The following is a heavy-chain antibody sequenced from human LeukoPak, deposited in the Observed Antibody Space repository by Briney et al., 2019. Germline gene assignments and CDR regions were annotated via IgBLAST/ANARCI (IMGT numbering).Heavy chain of an antibody. Sequence: TSETLSLTCTVSGGSISNYYWNWIRQPPGKGLEWIGYVSYSGSTNYNPSLKSRVTISLYTSKNQFSLILNSVTAADTAVYYCARGLGYCSGGSCSRRFDYWGQGTLVTVSS. CDR1: GGSISNYY. V-gene: IGHV4-59*01. D-gene: IGHD2-15*01. CDR3: ARGLGYCSGGSCSRRFDY. CDR2: VSYSGST. J-gene: IGHJ4*02.